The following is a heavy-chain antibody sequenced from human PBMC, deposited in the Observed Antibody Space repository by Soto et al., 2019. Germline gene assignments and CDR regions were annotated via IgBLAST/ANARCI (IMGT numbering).Heavy chain of an antibody. CDR1: GDSISSYY. J-gene: IGHJ5*02. V-gene: IGHV4-59*01. Sequence: QVQLQESGPRLVKPSETLSLTCTVSGDSISSYYWSWIRQPPGKGLEWIGYIYYSGSTNYNPSLKSRVTISVDTPKNQFSLKLTSVTAADTAVNYCARGVATIGPWGQATLVTVSS. CDR2: IYYSGST. CDR3: ARGVATIGP. D-gene: IGHD5-12*01.